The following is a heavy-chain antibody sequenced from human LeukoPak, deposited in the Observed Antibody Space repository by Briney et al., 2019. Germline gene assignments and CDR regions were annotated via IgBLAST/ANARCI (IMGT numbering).Heavy chain of an antibody. CDR1: GYTFASYY. D-gene: IGHD2-15*01. J-gene: IGHJ4*02. CDR3: ASGEGGSRDY. Sequence: ASVKVSCKASGYTFASYYTHWVRQAPGQGLEWMGIINPSGGSTSYAQKFQGRATMTRDTSTSTVYMELSSLRSEDTAVYYCASGEGGSRDYWGQGTLVTVSS. CDR2: INPSGGST. V-gene: IGHV1-46*01.